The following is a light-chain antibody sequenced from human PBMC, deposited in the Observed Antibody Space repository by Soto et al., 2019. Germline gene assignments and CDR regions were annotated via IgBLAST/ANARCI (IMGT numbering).Light chain of an antibody. CDR3: ETWNSNTRV. CDR2: LESSGSQ. J-gene: IGLJ3*02. Sequence: QSVLTQSSSASASLGSSVNVTCTLSSGHRSYIIAWHQQQPGKAPRFLMRLESSGSQNKGSGVPDRFSGSSSGAARYLTISNLQSEDEADYYFETWNSNTRVFGGGNKLTVL. CDR1: SGHRSYI. V-gene: IGLV4-60*03.